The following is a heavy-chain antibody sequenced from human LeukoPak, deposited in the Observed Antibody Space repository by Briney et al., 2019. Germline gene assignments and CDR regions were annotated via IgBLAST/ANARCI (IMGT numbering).Heavy chain of an antibody. CDR2: ISAYNGNT. CDR3: ARDRTYSSGWYGRAFDY. Sequence: ASVKVSRKASGYTFTSYGISWVRQPPGPGLERMGCISAYNGNTNYAQKLQGRVTMTTDTSTSTAYMELRSLRSDDTAVYYCARDRTYSSGWYGRAFDYWGQGTLVTVSS. CDR1: GYTFTSYG. D-gene: IGHD6-19*01. J-gene: IGHJ4*02. V-gene: IGHV1-18*01.